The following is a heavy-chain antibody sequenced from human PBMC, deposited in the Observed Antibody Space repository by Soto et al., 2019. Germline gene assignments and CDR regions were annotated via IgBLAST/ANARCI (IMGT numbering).Heavy chain of an antibody. CDR1: GYTFTSYY. CDR2: INPSGGST. CDR3: RVWYDSSGPPDY. V-gene: IGHV1-46*01. J-gene: IGHJ4*02. D-gene: IGHD3-22*01. Sequence: ASVKVSCKASGYTFTSYYMHWVRQAPGQGLEWMGIINPSGGSTSYAQKFQGRVTMTRDTSTSTVYVELSSLRSEDTAVYYCRVWYDSSGPPDYWGQGSLVTVSS.